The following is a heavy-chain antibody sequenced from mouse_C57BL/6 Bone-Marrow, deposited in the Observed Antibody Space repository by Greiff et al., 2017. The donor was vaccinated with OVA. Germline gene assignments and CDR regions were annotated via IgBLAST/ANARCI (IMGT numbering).Heavy chain of an antibody. CDR1: GFTFSSYA. CDR3: AREGDGYFFAY. V-gene: IGHV5-4*01. Sequence: EVHLVESGGGLVKPGGSLKLSCAASGFTFSSYAMSWVRQTPEKRLEWVATISDGGSYTYYPDNVKGRFTISRDNAKNNLYLQMSHLKSEDTAMYYCAREGDGYFFAYWGQGTLVTVSA. CDR2: ISDGGSYT. D-gene: IGHD2-3*01. J-gene: IGHJ3*01.